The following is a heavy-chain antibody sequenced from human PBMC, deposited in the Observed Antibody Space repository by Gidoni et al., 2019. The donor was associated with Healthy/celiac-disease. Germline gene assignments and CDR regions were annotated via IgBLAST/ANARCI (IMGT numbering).Heavy chain of an antibody. V-gene: IGHV3-33*01. CDR1: G. J-gene: IGHJ6*02. D-gene: IGHD6-6*01. Sequence: GMHWVRQAPGKGLEWVAVIWYDGSNKYYADSVKGRFTISRDNSKNTLYLQMNSLRAEDTAVYYCAGDRWYSSSFGNYYYGMDVWGQGTTVTVSS. CDR3: AGDRWYSSSFGNYYYGMDV. CDR2: IWYDGSNK.